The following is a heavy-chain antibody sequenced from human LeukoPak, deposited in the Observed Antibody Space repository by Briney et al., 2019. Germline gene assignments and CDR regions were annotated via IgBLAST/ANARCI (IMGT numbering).Heavy chain of an antibody. CDR2: IKQDGSEK. CDR3: ARDVSFGGVIVYFDY. J-gene: IGHJ4*02. CDR1: GFTFSRYW. Sequence: PGGSLRLSCAASGFTFSRYWMSWVSQAPGKGLEGVANIKQDGSEKYYVDSVKGRFTISRDNAKNSLYLQMNSLRAEDTAVYYCARDVSFGGVIVYFDYWGQGTLVTVSS. D-gene: IGHD3-16*02. V-gene: IGHV3-7*01.